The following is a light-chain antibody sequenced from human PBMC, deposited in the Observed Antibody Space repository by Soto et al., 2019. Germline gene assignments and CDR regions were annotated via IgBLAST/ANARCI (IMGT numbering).Light chain of an antibody. CDR3: QKYNTVPST. CDR1: QGIGNS. J-gene: IGKJ5*01. V-gene: IGKV1-27*01. CDR2: SAS. Sequence: DIPMTQSPPSLSASVGDRVTITCRASQGIGNSLAWYQQKPGTSPKLLIYSASTLQSGVPSRFSGSGSGTDFTLTITSLQPEDVAAYYCQKYNTVPSTFGQGTRLEIK.